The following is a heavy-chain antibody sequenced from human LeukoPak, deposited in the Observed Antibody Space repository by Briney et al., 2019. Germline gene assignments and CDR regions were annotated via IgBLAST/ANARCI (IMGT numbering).Heavy chain of an antibody. D-gene: IGHD2-2*01. J-gene: IGHJ4*02. V-gene: IGHV4-34*01. CDR2: INHSGST. CDR3: ARGVNYFGWGSSTSCYFNY. CDR1: GGSFSGYY. Sequence: SETLSLTCAVYGGSFSGYYWSWIRQPPGKGLEWIGEINHSGSTNYNPSLKSRVTISVDTSKNQFSLKLSSVTAADTAVYYCARGVNYFGWGSSTSCYFNYWGQGTLVTVSS.